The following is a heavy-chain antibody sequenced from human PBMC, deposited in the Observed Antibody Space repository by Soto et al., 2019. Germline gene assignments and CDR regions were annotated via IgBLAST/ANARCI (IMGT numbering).Heavy chain of an antibody. Sequence: QVRLVESGGGVVQPGRSPRLSCAASGFSFSSYGMHWVRQAPGKGLEWVAVIWYDESHRYFADSVKGRFTISRDSSKKTLYLQMSSLRAEDTAVYYCARDSSGGDAYPDYWGQGTQVTVSS. D-gene: IGHD2-15*01. V-gene: IGHV3-33*08. CDR1: GFSFSSYG. CDR3: ARDSSGGDAYPDY. J-gene: IGHJ4*02. CDR2: IWYDESHR.